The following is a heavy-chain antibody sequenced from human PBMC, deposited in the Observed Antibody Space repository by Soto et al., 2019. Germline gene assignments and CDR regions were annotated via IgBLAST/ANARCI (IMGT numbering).Heavy chain of an antibody. J-gene: IGHJ4*02. D-gene: IGHD2-15*01. CDR1: GYSFTSYW. V-gene: IGHV5-51*01. CDR2: IYPGDSDT. Sequence: GESLKISCKGSGYSFTSYWIGWVRQMPGKGLEWMGIIYPGDSDTRYSPSFQGQVTISADKSISTAYLQWSSLKASDTAMYYCARSGYCSGGSCYSRGTTIWYFEYWGQGTLVTVSS. CDR3: ARSGYCSGGSCYSRGTTIWYFEY.